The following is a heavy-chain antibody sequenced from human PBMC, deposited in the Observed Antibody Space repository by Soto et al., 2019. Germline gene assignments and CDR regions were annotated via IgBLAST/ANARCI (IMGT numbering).Heavy chain of an antibody. CDR2: ISGSGGST. J-gene: IGHJ4*02. V-gene: IGHV3-23*01. CDR1: GFTFSSYA. Sequence: GGSLRLSCAASGFTFSSYAMSWVRQAPGKGLEWVSAISGSGGSTYYADSVKGRFTISRDNSKNTLYLQMNSLRAEDTAVYYCAKELKRITIFGVVSGSGDYWGQGTLVTVSS. CDR3: AKELKRITIFGVVSGSGDY. D-gene: IGHD3-3*01.